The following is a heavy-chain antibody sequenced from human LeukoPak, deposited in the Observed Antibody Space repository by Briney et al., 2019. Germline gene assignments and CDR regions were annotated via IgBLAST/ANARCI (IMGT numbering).Heavy chain of an antibody. J-gene: IGHJ6*03. Sequence: ASVTVSFTSSAYMFTNYDINWLRQAPGQGLDWMGWMNPQGGNTGYAQKFRGRVTITRDTSITTAYMELSSLRSEDTAVYYCARGPNYSNFGSAYYYYMDVWGKGTTVTVSS. V-gene: IGHV1-8*03. D-gene: IGHD4-11*01. CDR3: ARGPNYSNFGSAYYYYMDV. CDR2: MNPQGGNT. CDR1: AYMFTNYD.